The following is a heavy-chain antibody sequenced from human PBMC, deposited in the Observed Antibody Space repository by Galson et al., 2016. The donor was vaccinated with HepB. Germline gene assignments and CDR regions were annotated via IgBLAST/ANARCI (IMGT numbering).Heavy chain of an antibody. Sequence: SVKVSCKASGGTFSSFAISWVRQAPGHGPEWMGGIIPMFGTPNYAQNFQGRVTITADESTSTAYMELSSLTSEDPAVYYCARDLWDDYSPWTLGYWGQGSLVTVSS. J-gene: IGHJ4*02. CDR3: ARDLWDDYSPWTLGY. CDR2: IIPMFGTP. D-gene: IGHD4-11*01. CDR1: GGTFSSFA. V-gene: IGHV1-69*13.